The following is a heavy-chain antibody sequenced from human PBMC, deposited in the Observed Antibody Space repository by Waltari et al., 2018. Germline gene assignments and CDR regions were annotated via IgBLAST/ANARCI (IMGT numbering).Heavy chain of an antibody. V-gene: IGHV3-48*01. D-gene: IGHD2-15*01. CDR2: ISRSSSTS. CDR3: SRVVDGSYWVFGY. CDR1: GFTFSSYR. J-gene: IGHJ4*02. Sequence: EVQLVESGGGLVQPGGSLRPSCAASGFTFSSYRMNGVRQAPGKGVVWVSDISRSSSTSNYADSVKGLFTLTRDNSKNSMYLEMNSLGAEETAVYFCSRVVDGSYWVFGYWGQGTLVTVSS.